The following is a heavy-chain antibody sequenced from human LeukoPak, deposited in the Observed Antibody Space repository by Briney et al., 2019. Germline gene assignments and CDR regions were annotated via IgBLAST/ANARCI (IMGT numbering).Heavy chain of an antibody. CDR1: GGSISSYY. V-gene: IGHV4-59*01. Sequence: SETLSLTCTVSGGSISSYYWSWIRQPPAKGLEWIGYIYYSGSTNYNPSLKSRVTISVDTSKNQFSLKLSSVTAADTAVYYCARDTDTGIDYWGQGTLVTVSS. J-gene: IGHJ4*02. CDR2: IYYSGST. CDR3: ARDTDTGIDY. D-gene: IGHD5-18*01.